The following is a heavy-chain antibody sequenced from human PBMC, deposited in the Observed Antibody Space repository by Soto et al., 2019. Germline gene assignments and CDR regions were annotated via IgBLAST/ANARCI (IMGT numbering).Heavy chain of an antibody. CDR3: AISSAAAGTNFFDP. CDR2: TYYRSKWSS. D-gene: IGHD6-13*01. V-gene: IGHV6-1*01. Sequence: PSQTLSLTCAISGDSVSSNSAAWNCIRQSPSRGLEWLGRTYYRSKWSSDYAPSVKSRITISSDPSKNQFSLQLKSVTPEDTAVFFWAISSAAAGTNFFDPWGQ. CDR1: GDSVSSNSAA. J-gene: IGHJ5*02.